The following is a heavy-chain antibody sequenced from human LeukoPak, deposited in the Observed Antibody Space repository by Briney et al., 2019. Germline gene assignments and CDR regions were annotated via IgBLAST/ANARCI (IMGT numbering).Heavy chain of an antibody. Sequence: GGSLRLSCAASGFSVSSNFMTWVRQAPGKGLEWVSVIFSGGSTYYADSVKGRFTISRDNSKNTLYLQMNSLRDEDTAVYYCVRALYDSSSPDAFDVWGQGTMVTVSS. D-gene: IGHD3-22*01. CDR2: IFSGGST. CDR1: GFSVSSNF. V-gene: IGHV3-53*01. CDR3: VRALYDSSSPDAFDV. J-gene: IGHJ3*01.